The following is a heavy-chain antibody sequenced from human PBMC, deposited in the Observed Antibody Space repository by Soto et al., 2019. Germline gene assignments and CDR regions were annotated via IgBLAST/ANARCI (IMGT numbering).Heavy chain of an antibody. V-gene: IGHV3-23*01. J-gene: IGHJ4*02. Sequence: GGSLRLSCAASGFTFSSYAMSWVRQAPGKGLEWVSAISGSGGSTYYADSVKGRFTISRDNSKNTLYLQMNSLRAEDTAVYYCAKAAPPLLWFGELPRNFDYWGQGTLVTVSS. CDR2: ISGSGGST. CDR3: AKAAPPLLWFGELPRNFDY. CDR1: GFTFSSYA. D-gene: IGHD3-10*01.